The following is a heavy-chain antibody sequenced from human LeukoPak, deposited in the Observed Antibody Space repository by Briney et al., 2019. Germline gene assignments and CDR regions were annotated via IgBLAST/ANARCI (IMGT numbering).Heavy chain of an antibody. D-gene: IGHD3-10*01. Sequence: ASVKVSCKASGYTFTGYYMHWVRQAPGQGLEWMGWINPNSGGTNYAQKFQGRVTMTRDTSISTAYMELSRLRSDDTAVYYRARVVSYGSANFDYWGQGTLVTVSS. CDR2: INPNSGGT. CDR3: ARVVSYGSANFDY. J-gene: IGHJ4*02. V-gene: IGHV1-2*02. CDR1: GYTFTGYY.